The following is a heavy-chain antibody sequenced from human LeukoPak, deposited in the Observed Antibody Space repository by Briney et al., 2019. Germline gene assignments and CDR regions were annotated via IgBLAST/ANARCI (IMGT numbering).Heavy chain of an antibody. CDR2: IYTSGST. CDR1: GGSISSYY. D-gene: IGHD6-6*01. V-gene: IGHV4-4*08. CDR3: ARAAYSSSPFDY. Sequence: SETLSLTCTVSGGSISSYYWSWIRQPPGKGLEWIGYIYTSGSTNYNPSLKSRVTMSVDTSKNQFSLKLSSVTAADTAVYYCARAAYSSSPFDYWGQGTLVTVSS. J-gene: IGHJ4*02.